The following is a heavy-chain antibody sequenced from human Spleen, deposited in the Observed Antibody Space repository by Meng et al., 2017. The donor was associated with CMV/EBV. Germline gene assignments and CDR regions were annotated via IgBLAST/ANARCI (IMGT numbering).Heavy chain of an antibody. J-gene: IGHJ6*02. V-gene: IGHV3-21*01. CDR1: GFTFSSYS. CDR3: ARDGGVGGYCSSTSCYNGNYYYGMDV. CDR2: ISSSSSYI. Sequence: GESLKISCAASGFTFSSYSMNWVRQAPGKGLEWVSSISSSSSYIYYADSVRGRFTISRDNAKNSLYLQMNSLRAEDTAVYYCARDGGVGGYCSSTSCYNGNYYYGMDVWGQGTTVTVSS. D-gene: IGHD2-2*02.